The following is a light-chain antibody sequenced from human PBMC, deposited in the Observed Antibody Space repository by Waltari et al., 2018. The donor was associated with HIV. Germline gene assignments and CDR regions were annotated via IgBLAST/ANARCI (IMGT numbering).Light chain of an antibody. CDR3: QHYATDFYS. CDR2: KAA. CDR1: QNIDSW. V-gene: IGKV1-5*03. J-gene: IGKJ2*01. Sequence: DIQMTQSPATLSASVGDRVTLTCRASQNIDSWLAWYQQKPGQAPRLLIHKAASLEEGVPPRFSVTGSGTDFDLTITSLQPDDFATYYCQHYATDFYSFGQGTRLEI.